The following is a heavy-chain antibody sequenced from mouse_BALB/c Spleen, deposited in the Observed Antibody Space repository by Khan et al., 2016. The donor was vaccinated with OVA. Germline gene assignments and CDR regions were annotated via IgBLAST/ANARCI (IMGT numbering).Heavy chain of an antibody. J-gene: IGHJ3*01. CDR3: ARREKYGYDPSWFAY. V-gene: IGHV1-61*01. CDR1: GYTFTSYW. CDR2: INPSDSET. D-gene: IGHD2-2*01. Sequence: QVQLQQPGAELVRPGASVKLSCKASGYTFTSYWMNWVRQRPGQGLDWIGKINPSDSETHYNQMFKDKATLTVDKSSGTAYMQRSSLTAEDSAVYDCARREKYGYDPSWFAYWGQGTLVTVSA.